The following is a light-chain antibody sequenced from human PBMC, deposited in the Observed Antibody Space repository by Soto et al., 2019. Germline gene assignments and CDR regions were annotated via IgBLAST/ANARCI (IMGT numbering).Light chain of an antibody. CDR1: QSVDSNY. CDR3: QHYSFSSYT. Sequence: EIVLTQSPATLSLSPGERATLSCRASQSVDSNYLAWYQQRPGQAPRLLTHGASSRATGIPDRFSGSGSGTDFSLTISRLEPEDFAVYYCQHYSFSSYTFGQGTKLEIK. V-gene: IGKV3-20*01. CDR2: GAS. J-gene: IGKJ2*01.